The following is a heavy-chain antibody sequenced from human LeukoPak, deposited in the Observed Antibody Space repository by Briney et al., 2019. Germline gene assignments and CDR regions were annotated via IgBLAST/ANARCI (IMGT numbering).Heavy chain of an antibody. Sequence: ASVKVSCKASGGTFSSYAISWVRQAPGQGLEWMGRIIPIFGTANYAQKFQGRVTITTDESTSTAYMELSSLRSEDTAVYYCASLILGSNYYFDYWAREPWSPSPQ. V-gene: IGHV1-69*05. CDR1: GGTFSSYA. CDR2: IIPIFGTA. J-gene: IGHJ4*02. CDR3: ASLILGSNYYFDY. D-gene: IGHD3-10*01.